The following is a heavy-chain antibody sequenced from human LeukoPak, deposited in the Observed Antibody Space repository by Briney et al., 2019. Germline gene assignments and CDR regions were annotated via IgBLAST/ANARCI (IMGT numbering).Heavy chain of an antibody. Sequence: PSETLSLTCTVSGGSISSYYWSWIRQPPGKGLEXIGYIYYSGSTNYNPSLKSRVTISVDTSKNQFSLKLRSVTAADTAVYYCARHVGYGNNWFDPWGQGTLVTVSS. V-gene: IGHV4-59*08. D-gene: IGHD5-18*01. CDR2: IYYSGST. J-gene: IGHJ5*02. CDR3: ARHVGYGNNWFDP. CDR1: GGSISSYY.